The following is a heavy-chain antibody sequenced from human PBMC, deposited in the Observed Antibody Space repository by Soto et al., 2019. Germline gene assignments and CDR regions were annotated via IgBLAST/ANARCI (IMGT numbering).Heavy chain of an antibody. D-gene: IGHD1-1*01. CDR2: IHFSGST. V-gene: IGHV4-31*11. J-gene: IGHJ4*02. Sequence: SETLSLTCAVSGDSIGNSAYYWTWIRHLPGKGLEWIGHIHFSGSTYYNQSLRSRSSISVNTSKNQFSLRVTSVTAADTATYYCARAVGKGYNWKGAYRGQVTLVAVSS. CDR1: GDSIGNSAYY. CDR3: ARAVGKGYNWKGAY.